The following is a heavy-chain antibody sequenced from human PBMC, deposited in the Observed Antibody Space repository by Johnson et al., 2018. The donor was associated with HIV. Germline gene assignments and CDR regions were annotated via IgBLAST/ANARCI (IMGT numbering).Heavy chain of an antibody. J-gene: IGHJ3*02. CDR3: ARESNGDYVAFDI. CDR1: GFTVSSNY. V-gene: IGHV3-66*01. CDR2: LYSGGST. D-gene: IGHD4-17*01. Sequence: VQLVESGGGLVQPGGSLRLSCAASGFTVSSNYMNWVRQAPGKGLEWVSVLYSGGSTYYADSVKGRFTISRDDSRNTLHLQMNSLRAEDTAVYYCARESNGDYVAFDIWGQGTMVTVSS.